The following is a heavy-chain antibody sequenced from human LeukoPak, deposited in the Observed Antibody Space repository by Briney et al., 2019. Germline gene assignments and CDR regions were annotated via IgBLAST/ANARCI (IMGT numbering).Heavy chain of an antibody. CDR3: ARDLYSSSASVSDY. CDR2: INHSGST. D-gene: IGHD6-13*01. J-gene: IGHJ4*02. CDR1: GGSFSGYY. V-gene: IGHV4-34*01. Sequence: SETLSLTCAVYGGSFSGYYWSWIRQPPGKGLEWIGEINHSGSTNYNPSLKSRVTISVDTSKNKFSLKLSSVTAADTAVYYCARDLYSSSASVSDYWGQGTLVTVSS.